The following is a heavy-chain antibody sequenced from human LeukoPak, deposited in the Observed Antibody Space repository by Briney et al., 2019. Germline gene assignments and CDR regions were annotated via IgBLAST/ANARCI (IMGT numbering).Heavy chain of an antibody. Sequence: GGSLRLSCAASRFTFSSYWMSWVRQAPGKGLEWVSYISSSSSTIYYADSVKGRFTISRDNAKNSLYLQMNSLRAEDTAVYYCARVPVRYYDSSGYPDIWGQGTMVTVSS. CDR3: ARVPVRYYDSSGYPDI. D-gene: IGHD3-22*01. CDR1: RFTFSSYW. J-gene: IGHJ3*02. CDR2: ISSSSSTI. V-gene: IGHV3-48*04.